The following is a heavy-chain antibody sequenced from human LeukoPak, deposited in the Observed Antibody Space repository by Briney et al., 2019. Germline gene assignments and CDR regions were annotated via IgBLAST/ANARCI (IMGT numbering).Heavy chain of an antibody. Sequence: PGGSLRLSCAASGFIFSSYEMNWVRQAPGKGLEWVSYISSSGSIIYYADSVKGRFTISRDNAKNSLYLQMNSLRAKDTAVYYCATLGYCSSTRCLDYWGQGTLVTVSS. CDR2: ISSSGSII. V-gene: IGHV3-48*03. D-gene: IGHD2-2*01. CDR3: ATLGYCSSTRCLDY. CDR1: GFIFSSYE. J-gene: IGHJ4*02.